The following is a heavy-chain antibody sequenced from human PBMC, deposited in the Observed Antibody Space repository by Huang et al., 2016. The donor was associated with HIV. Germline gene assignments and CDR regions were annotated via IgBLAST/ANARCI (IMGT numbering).Heavy chain of an antibody. J-gene: IGHJ4*02. V-gene: IGHV4-39*01. Sequence: QLQLQESGPGLVRPSETLSLICTVSGGSITDSNYYWGWIRQPPGKGLEWIGSIYYSGDTDCTPSLKRRVTMSVDTSKNRFSLDIRSGAVADTAIYYCARHFGSWSGYFDSWGQGTLVPVSS. CDR2: IYYSGDT. CDR1: GGSITDSNYY. D-gene: IGHD3-10*01. CDR3: ARHFGSWSGYFDS.